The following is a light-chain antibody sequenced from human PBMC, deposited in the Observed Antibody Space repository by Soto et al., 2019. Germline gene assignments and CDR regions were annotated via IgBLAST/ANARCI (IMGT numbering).Light chain of an antibody. CDR3: QQYYSYPPT. Sequence: AIRMTQSPSSFSASTGDRVTITCRASQGISSYLAWYQQKPGKAPKLLIYAASTLQSGVPSRFSGSGSGTDFTLTISCLQSEDFATYYCQQYYSYPPTCGQGNKLDIK. CDR2: AAS. CDR1: QGISSY. J-gene: IGKJ2*01. V-gene: IGKV1-8*01.